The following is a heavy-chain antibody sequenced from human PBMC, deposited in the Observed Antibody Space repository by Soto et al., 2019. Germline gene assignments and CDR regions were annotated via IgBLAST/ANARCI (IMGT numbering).Heavy chain of an antibody. CDR3: ARRRGIAAAGTGFDY. Sequence: QVQLVESGGGLVKPGGSLRLSCAASGFTFSDYYMSWIRQAPGKGPEWVSYISSSSSYTNYADSVKGRFTISRDNAKNSRYLQMNSLRAEDTAVYYCARRRGIAAAGTGFDYWCQGTLVTVSS. CDR1: GFTFSDYY. D-gene: IGHD6-13*01. V-gene: IGHV3-11*06. J-gene: IGHJ4*02. CDR2: ISSSSSYT.